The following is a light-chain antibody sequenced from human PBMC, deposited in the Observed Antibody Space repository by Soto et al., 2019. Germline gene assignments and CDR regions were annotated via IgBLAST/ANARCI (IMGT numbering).Light chain of an antibody. CDR3: QQYNSWPRT. CDR2: GAS. J-gene: IGKJ1*01. Sequence: EIELTQSPGTLSLSPGERATLSCRASQSVSSSYLAWYQQKPGQAPRLLVYGASTRATGVPARFSGSGSGTEFTLIISSLQSEDFAVYYCQQYNSWPRTFGQGTKVEIK. CDR1: QSVSSSY. V-gene: IGKV3-15*01.